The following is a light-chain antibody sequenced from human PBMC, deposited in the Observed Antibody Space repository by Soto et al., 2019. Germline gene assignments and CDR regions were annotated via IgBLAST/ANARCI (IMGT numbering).Light chain of an antibody. CDR2: RNN. V-gene: IGLV1-47*01. CDR1: SSTLGSNY. CDR3: AAWDDSLSGRV. J-gene: IGLJ2*01. Sequence: QSVLTQPTSASGTPGQRVTVSCSGSSSTLGSNYVYWYQQLPGTAPKLLIYRNNQRPSGVPDRFSGSKSGTSASLAISGLRSEDEADYYCAAWDDSLSGRVFGGGTKLTVL.